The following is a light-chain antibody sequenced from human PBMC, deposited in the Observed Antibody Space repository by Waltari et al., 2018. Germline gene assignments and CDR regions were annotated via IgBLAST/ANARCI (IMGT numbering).Light chain of an antibody. V-gene: IGKV3-15*01. Sequence: EIVMTQSPATLSVSPGERATLSCRARQSISGNLAWYQQKPGQAPRLLIYGAFTRATGIPDRFSGSGSGTKFALTISSMQSEDSAVYYCQQYNNWPFTFGPGTKVEIK. CDR1: QSISGN. CDR2: GAF. CDR3: QQYNNWPFT. J-gene: IGKJ3*01.